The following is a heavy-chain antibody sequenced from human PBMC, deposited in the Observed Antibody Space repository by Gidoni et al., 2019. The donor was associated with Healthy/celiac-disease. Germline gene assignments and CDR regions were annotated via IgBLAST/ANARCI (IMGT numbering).Heavy chain of an antibody. J-gene: IGHJ5*02. Sequence: QLQLQQSGPGLVKSSETLSLTCTVSGGSISSSSYYWGWIRQPPGKGLEWNGSIYYSGSTYYNPSLKSRVTISVDTSKNQFSLKLSSVTAADTAVYYCATDNIAAALNWFDPWGQGTLVTVSS. CDR2: IYYSGST. D-gene: IGHD6-13*01. CDR3: ATDNIAAALNWFDP. V-gene: IGHV4-39*07. CDR1: GGSISSSSYY.